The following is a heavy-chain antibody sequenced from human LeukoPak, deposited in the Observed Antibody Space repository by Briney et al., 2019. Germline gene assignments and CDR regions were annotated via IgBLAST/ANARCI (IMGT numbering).Heavy chain of an antibody. D-gene: IGHD3-10*01. J-gene: IGHJ4*02. CDR3: AKDRISYTTSPGELSH. CDR1: GFIFNTYA. V-gene: IGHV3-23*01. CDR2: IGGSGEST. Sequence: GGSLRLSCAASGFIFNTYAMSWVRQAPGEGLEWVSTIGGSGESTHYADSVQGRFTISRDNSLYTVYLQMDGLRGDDTAVYYCAKDRISYTTSPGELSHWGQGTLVIVSS.